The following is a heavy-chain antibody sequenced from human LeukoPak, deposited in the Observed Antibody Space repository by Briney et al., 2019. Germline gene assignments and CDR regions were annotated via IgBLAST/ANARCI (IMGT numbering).Heavy chain of an antibody. CDR3: AKDYDGSALPYNWFDP. V-gene: IGHV1-18*04. D-gene: IGHD3-22*01. J-gene: IGHJ5*02. CDR1: GYKFTGYY. CDR2: ISAYNGDT. Sequence: GASVKVSCKASGYKFTGYYMHWVRQAPGQGLEWMGWISAYNGDTNYAQKLQGRVTMTTDTSTSTAYMELRGLRSDDTAVYYCAKDYDGSALPYNWFDPWGQGTLVTVSS.